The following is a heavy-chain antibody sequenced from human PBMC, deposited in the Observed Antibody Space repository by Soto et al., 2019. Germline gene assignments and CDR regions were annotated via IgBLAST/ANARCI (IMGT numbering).Heavy chain of an antibody. CDR3: CVVKRLDQYSTSGYWFDP. D-gene: IGHD2-15*01. V-gene: IGHV3-15*01. CDR2: IKSKADGETK. CDR1: GFTFSHAW. Sequence: GGSLRLSCAASGFTFSHAWVSWVRQAPGKGLEWVGRIKSKADGETKDYGAPVRGRFTISRDEAKDTLYLQMNSLRIEDTAVYYCCVVKRLDQYSTSGYWFDPWGPGTLVTVSS. J-gene: IGHJ5*02.